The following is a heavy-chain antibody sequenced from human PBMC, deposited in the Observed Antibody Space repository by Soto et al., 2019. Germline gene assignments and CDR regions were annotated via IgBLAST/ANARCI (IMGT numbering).Heavy chain of an antibody. CDR1: GFTFSTHA. CDR2: VDVGGGST. J-gene: IGHJ3*02. V-gene: IGHV3-23*01. D-gene: IGHD6-25*01. Sequence: EVQLLESGGGLVQPGGSLRLSCAASGFTFSTHAMIWVRQASGKGLNWVSTVDVGGGSTYYTDSLKGRFTVSRENSKNTVYLQLNTRRAEDTAIYFCASVSGPAGGGACDIWGQGTMVTVSS. CDR3: ASVSGPAGGGACDI.